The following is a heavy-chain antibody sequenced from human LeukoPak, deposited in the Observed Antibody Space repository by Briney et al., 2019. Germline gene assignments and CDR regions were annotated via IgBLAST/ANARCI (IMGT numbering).Heavy chain of an antibody. J-gene: IGHJ4*02. CDR1: GYTFTGYF. CDR3: ARGGIMVVRGVTYAYDY. Sequence: ASVKISCKASGYTFTGYFMHWVRQAPGQGLEWMGWINPNSGGTNFAQKFQGRVTMTRDTSISTAYMDLSRLRSDDTAVYYCARGGIMVVRGVTYAYDYWGQGTLVTVSS. D-gene: IGHD3-10*01. V-gene: IGHV1-2*02. CDR2: INPNSGGT.